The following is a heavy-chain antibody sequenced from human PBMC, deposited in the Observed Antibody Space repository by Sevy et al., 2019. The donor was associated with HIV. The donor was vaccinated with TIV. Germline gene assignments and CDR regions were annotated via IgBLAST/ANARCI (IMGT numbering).Heavy chain of an antibody. CDR1: GFTFSSYA. Sequence: GGSLRLSCAASGFTFSSYAMSWVRQAPGKGLEWVSAVSGSGGSTYYADSVKGRFTISRDNPKNTLYLQMNSLRAEDTAVYYCAKEDYYVGLGMDVWGQRTTVTVSS. J-gene: IGHJ6*02. V-gene: IGHV3-23*01. CDR3: AKEDYYVGLGMDV. D-gene: IGHD3-10*02. CDR2: VSGSGGST.